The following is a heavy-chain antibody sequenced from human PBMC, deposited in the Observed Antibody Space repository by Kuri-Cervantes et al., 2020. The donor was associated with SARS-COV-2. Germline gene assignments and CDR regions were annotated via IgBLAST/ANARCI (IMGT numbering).Heavy chain of an antibody. D-gene: IGHD2/OR15-2a*01. J-gene: IGHJ6*03. CDR2: INPKSGGT. CDR3: ARDGQPIHPCNSGVCYYYYYYMDV. CDR1: GYTFTSYG. V-gene: IGHV1-2*02. Sequence: ASVKVSCKASGYTFTSYGIIWVRQAPGQGLEWLGWINPKSGGTNHAQEFQGRITMTRDTSISTVYMELTRLRSDDTAVYYCARDGQPIHPCNSGVCYYYYYYMDVWGKGTTVTVSS.